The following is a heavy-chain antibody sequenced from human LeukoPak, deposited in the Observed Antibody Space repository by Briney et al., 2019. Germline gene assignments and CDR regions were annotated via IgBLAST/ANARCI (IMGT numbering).Heavy chain of an antibody. J-gene: IGHJ3*02. D-gene: IGHD3-3*01. V-gene: IGHV4-34*01. CDR3: ARVPVLRFLEWLPVDAFDI. CDR2: INHSGST. Sequence: SETLSLTCAVYGGSFSGYYWSWIRQPPGKGLEWIGEINHSGSTNYNPSLKSRVTISVDTSKNQFSLKLSSVTAADTAVYYCARVPVLRFLEWLPVDAFDIWGQGTMVTVSS. CDR1: GGSFSGYY.